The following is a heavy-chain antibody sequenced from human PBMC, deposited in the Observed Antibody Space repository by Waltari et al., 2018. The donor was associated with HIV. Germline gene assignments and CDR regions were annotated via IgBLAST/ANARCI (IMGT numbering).Heavy chain of an antibody. V-gene: IGHV4-34*01. CDR3: ARGVQLERHAFDI. CDR2: INHSGST. J-gene: IGHJ3*02. D-gene: IGHD1-1*01. Sequence: QVQLQQWGAGLLKPSETLSLTCAVYGGSFSGYYWSWVRQPPGKGLEWIGEINHSGSTNYNPSLKSRVTISVDTSKNQFSLKLSSVTAADTAVYYCARGVQLERHAFDIWGQGTMVTVSS. CDR1: GGSFSGYY.